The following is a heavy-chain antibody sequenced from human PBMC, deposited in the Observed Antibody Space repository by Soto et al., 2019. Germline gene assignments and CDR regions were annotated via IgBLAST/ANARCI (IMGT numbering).Heavy chain of an antibody. CDR2: SRNKAKKYTT. Sequence: PRGSLRLSCAGSGFTFSDHYMDWVRQAPGKGLEWVGRSRNKAKKYTTEYAASVKGRFTISRDDSKNSLYLQMNSLKTEDTAVYYCARISAAVSNAFDIWGQGTMVT. CDR3: ARISAAVSNAFDI. J-gene: IGHJ3*02. V-gene: IGHV3-72*01. CDR1: GFTFSDHY. D-gene: IGHD6-13*01.